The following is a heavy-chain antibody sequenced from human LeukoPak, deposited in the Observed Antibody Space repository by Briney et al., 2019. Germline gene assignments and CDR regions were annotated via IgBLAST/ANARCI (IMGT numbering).Heavy chain of an antibody. CDR3: ARLGCSGGSCYFRYYFAY. CDR1: GFTFSTYS. Sequence: PGGSLRLSCAASGFTFSTYSLNWVRQAPGKGLEWISSISDSSSNIDYADSVKGRFTISRDNAKNSLYLQMNSLRAEDTAVYYCARLGCSGGSCYFRYYFAYWGQGTLVTVSS. J-gene: IGHJ4*02. CDR2: ISDSSSNI. V-gene: IGHV3-21*01. D-gene: IGHD2-15*01.